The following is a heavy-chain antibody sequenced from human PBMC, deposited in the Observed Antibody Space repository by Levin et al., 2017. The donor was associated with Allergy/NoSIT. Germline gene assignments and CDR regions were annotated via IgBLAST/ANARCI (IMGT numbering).Heavy chain of an antibody. CDR1: GGTFSNYA. D-gene: IGHD2-2*01. CDR2: FIPIFGTT. J-gene: IGHJ3*02. Sequence: AASVKVSCKTSGGTFSNYAFTWVRQAPGQGLEWMGDFIPIFGTTNYAQRFQGRVTIIADESTNTAYMELSSLRSEDTAIYYCSRDLGLGYCSSANCFLGAFNIWGQGTLVTVSS. CDR3: SRDLGLGYCSSANCFLGAFNI. V-gene: IGHV1-69*13.